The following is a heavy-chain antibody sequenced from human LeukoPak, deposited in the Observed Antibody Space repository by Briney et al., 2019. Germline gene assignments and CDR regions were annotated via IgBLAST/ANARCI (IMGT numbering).Heavy chain of an antibody. CDR2: INHSGST. D-gene: IGHD2-21*01. CDR1: GGSFSGYY. CDR3: ARGRFQFDY. Sequence: SETLSLTCAVYGGSFSGYYWSWIRQPPGKGLEWIGEINHSGSTNYNPSLKSRVTISVDTPKNQFSLKLSSVTAADTAVCYCARGRFQFDYWGQGTLVTVSS. V-gene: IGHV4-34*01. J-gene: IGHJ4*02.